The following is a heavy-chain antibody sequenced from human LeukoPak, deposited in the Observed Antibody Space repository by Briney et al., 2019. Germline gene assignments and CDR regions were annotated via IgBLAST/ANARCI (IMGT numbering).Heavy chain of an antibody. CDR2: IYSGSTT. CDR1: GFTVSSNY. V-gene: IGHV3-53*01. CDR3: VRYRRSGLGPHYYYMDV. J-gene: IGHJ6*03. Sequence: PGGSLRLSCAASGFTVSSNYMNWVRQAPGKGLEWVSVIYSGSTTYNADSVKGRFTISRDNSKNKLYLQMNSLRVEDTAVYYCVRYRRSGLGPHYYYMDVWGKGTTVTVSS. D-gene: IGHD5-12*01.